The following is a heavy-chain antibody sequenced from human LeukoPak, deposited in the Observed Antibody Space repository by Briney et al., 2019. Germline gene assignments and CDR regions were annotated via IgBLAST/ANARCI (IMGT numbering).Heavy chain of an antibody. V-gene: IGHV3-74*01. CDR3: ARGSDAFDI. CDR2: IIGDGAST. Sequence: GGSLRLSCAASGFTFSSYWMHWARQAPGKGLVWVSRIIGDGASTDYADSVKGRFIISRDNAKNTVYLQMNSLRAEDTAVYYCARGSDAFDIWGQGTMVTVSS. CDR1: GFTFSSYW. J-gene: IGHJ3*02.